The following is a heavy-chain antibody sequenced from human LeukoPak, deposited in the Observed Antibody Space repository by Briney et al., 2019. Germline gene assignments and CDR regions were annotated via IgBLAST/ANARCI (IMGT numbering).Heavy chain of an antibody. D-gene: IGHD5-24*01. J-gene: IGHJ4*02. CDR1: GDSMTRYY. Sequence: PSETLSLTCTVSGDSMTRYYWNWIRQPPGKGLEWIGYIHYSGSINYNPSLKSRVTISVDKSKNQFSLKLSSVTAADTAVYYCARLPSRQGSPDYWGQGTLVSVSS. CDR3: ARLPSRQGSPDY. V-gene: IGHV4-59*01. CDR2: IHYSGSI.